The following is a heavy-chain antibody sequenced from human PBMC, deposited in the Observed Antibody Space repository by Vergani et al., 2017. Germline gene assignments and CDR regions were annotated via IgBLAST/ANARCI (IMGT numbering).Heavy chain of an antibody. CDR2: ISHSGST. CDR1: GGSFSGYF. V-gene: IGHV4-34*01. D-gene: IGHD2-15*01. CDR3: ARSRPYCTSGSCPAI. J-gene: IGHJ4*02. Sequence: QVQLQQWGAGLLKPSETLSLTCAVYGGSFSGYFWRWIRQSPGKGLEWIGEISHSGSTDLNPSFKSRVSISVDTSKSQFSLKLNSVTVADTAVYYCARSRPYCTSGSCPAIWGQGILVTVSS.